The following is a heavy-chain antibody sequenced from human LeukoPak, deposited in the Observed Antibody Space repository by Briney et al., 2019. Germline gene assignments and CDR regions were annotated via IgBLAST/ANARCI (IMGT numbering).Heavy chain of an antibody. CDR3: ARGRYSSGIYYFDY. Sequence: PSETLSLTCTVSGGSISSYCWSWIRQPPGKGLEWIWYIYYSGSTNYNPSLKSRVTISVDTSKNQFSLKLSSVTAADTAVYYCARGRYSSGIYYFDYWGQGTLVTVSS. V-gene: IGHV4-59*01. D-gene: IGHD6-19*01. CDR2: IYYSGST. J-gene: IGHJ4*02. CDR1: GGSISSYC.